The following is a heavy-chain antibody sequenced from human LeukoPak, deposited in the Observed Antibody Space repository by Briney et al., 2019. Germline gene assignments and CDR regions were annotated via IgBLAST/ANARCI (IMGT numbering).Heavy chain of an antibody. D-gene: IGHD2-15*01. CDR2: ITTGRGET. Sequence: ASVKVSCKASGYTFTDYALHWVRQAPGQSHEWMGWITTGRGETRYSQEFQRRITFTRDTSASTVYMDLSDLRSDDTAVYYCARDPDSGYCSGGSCYSDGWGQGTLVTVSS. CDR1: GYTFTDYA. V-gene: IGHV1-3*04. CDR3: ARDPDSGYCSGGSCYSDG. J-gene: IGHJ4*02.